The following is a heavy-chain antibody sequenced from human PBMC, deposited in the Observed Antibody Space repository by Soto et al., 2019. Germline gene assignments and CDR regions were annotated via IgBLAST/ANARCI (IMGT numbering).Heavy chain of an antibody. D-gene: IGHD1-7*01. CDR3: ARVYNWNYVPWFDP. CDR1: GFTFSSYW. Sequence: PGGSLRLSCAASGFTFSSYWMHWVRQAPGKGLVWISHIDSDGSSISYADSVKGRFTISRDNAKNTLYLQMDSLRAEDTAVYYCARVYNWNYVPWFDPWGQGTLVTVSS. J-gene: IGHJ5*02. CDR2: IDSDGSSI. V-gene: IGHV3-74*01.